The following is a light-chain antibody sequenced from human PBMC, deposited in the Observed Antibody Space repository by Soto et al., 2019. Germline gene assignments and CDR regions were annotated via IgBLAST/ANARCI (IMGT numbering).Light chain of an antibody. Sequence: QSVLTQPPSVSGAPGQRVTISCTGSNSNIGAGFDVHWYQQFPGTAPKLLIYRNNQRPSGVPDRFSGSKSGTSASLAITWLQAEDEADYYCQSFWVFGGGTKLTVL. V-gene: IGLV1-40*01. J-gene: IGLJ2*01. CDR1: NSNIGAGFD. CDR2: RNN. CDR3: QSFWV.